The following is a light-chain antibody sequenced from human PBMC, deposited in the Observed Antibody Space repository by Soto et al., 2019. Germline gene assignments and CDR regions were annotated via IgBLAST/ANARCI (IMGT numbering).Light chain of an antibody. Sequence: QSALTQPASVSGSPGQSITISCTGTSSDVGGYNYVSWYQQHTGKAPKLMIYDVSNRPSGVSNRFSGSKSGNTASLTISGLQAEDEADYYGSSYTSSSPHVVFGGGTKLTVL. V-gene: IGLV2-14*01. CDR2: DVS. CDR3: SSYTSSSPHVV. CDR1: SSDVGGYNY. J-gene: IGLJ2*01.